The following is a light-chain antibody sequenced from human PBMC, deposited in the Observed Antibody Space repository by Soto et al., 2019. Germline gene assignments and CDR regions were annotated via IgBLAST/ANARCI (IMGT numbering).Light chain of an antibody. CDR3: QQYNNWLRT. CDR2: GAS. CDR1: QTVSSN. Sequence: EIVMTQSQATLSVSPGERATLSCRASQTVSSNLAWYQQKPGQAPRLLIYGASNRATGIPARFSGGRSGTEFTLTISGLQSEDFAVYFCQQYNNWLRTFGQGTKVEIK. V-gene: IGKV3-15*01. J-gene: IGKJ1*01.